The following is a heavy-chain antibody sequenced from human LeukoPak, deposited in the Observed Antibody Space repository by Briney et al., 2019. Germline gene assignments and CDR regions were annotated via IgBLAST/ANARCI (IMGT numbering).Heavy chain of an antibody. V-gene: IGHV1-18*01. Sequence: ASVKVSCKASGYTFTSNGISWVRQAPGKGLEWMGWISAYNGNTNYAQKLQGRVTMTTDTSTSTAYMELRSLRSDDTAVYYCASTMYGDRTANNAFDIWGQGTMVTVSS. J-gene: IGHJ3*02. CDR3: ASTMYGDRTANNAFDI. CDR1: GYTFTSNG. CDR2: ISAYNGNT. D-gene: IGHD4-17*01.